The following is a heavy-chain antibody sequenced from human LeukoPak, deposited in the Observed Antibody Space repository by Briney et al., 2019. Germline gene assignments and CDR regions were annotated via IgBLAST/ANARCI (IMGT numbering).Heavy chain of an antibody. J-gene: IGHJ3*02. V-gene: IGHV3-33*06. CDR1: GFTFSSYG. CDR2: IWYDGSNK. CDR3: AKDFLYSGSYFDAFDI. D-gene: IGHD1-26*01. Sequence: GRSLRLPCAASGFTFSSYGMHWVRQAPGKGLEWVAVIWYDGSNKYYADSVKGRFTISRDNSKNTLYLQMNSLRAEDTAVYYCAKDFLYSGSYFDAFDIWGQGTMVTVSS.